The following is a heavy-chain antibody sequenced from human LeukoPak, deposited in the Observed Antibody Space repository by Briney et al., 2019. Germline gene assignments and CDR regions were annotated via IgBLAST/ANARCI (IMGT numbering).Heavy chain of an antibody. CDR2: IYSSAYI. V-gene: IGHV3-53*01. J-gene: IGHJ1*01. D-gene: IGHD2-8*01. CDR3: ASQDVLHNGAHWVHLQH. Sequence: GGSLRLSCAASGFTFSSYWMHWVRQAPGKGLEWVSIIYSSAYIYYSDSVKGRFTISRDNSKNTLYLQMNSLRAEDTAVYYCASQDVLHNGAHWVHLQHWGQGTLVTVSS. CDR1: GFTFSSYW.